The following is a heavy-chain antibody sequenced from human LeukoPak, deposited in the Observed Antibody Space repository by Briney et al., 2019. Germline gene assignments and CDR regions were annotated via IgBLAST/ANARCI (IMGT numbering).Heavy chain of an antibody. J-gene: IGHJ4*02. Sequence: GGSLRLSCAASGFTFSSYSMNWVRQAPGKGLEWVSSIGSTSNYIYYADSVKGRFTISRDNAKNSLFLQMNSLRAEDTAVYYCAKDWRAYCGGDCYSYFDYWGQGTLVTVSS. CDR1: GFTFSSYS. D-gene: IGHD2-21*02. CDR2: IGSTSNYI. CDR3: AKDWRAYCGGDCYSYFDY. V-gene: IGHV3-21*01.